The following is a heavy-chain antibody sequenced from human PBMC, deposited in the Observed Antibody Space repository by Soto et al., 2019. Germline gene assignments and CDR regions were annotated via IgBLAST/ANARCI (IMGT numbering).Heavy chain of an antibody. CDR3: AREAVGGYFDL. Sequence: EVQLVESGGGLVQPGGSLRLSCAASGFTFSSYWMHWVRQAPGKGLVCVSRINSDGSTTTYADSVKGRFTISRDNAKDTLYLQMNSLRGEDTDVYYCAREAVGGYFDLWGRGTLVTVSS. V-gene: IGHV3-74*01. CDR2: INSDGSTT. J-gene: IGHJ2*01. D-gene: IGHD3-10*01. CDR1: GFTFSSYW.